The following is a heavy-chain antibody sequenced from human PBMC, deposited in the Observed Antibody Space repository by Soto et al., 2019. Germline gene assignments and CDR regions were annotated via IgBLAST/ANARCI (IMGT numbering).Heavy chain of an antibody. CDR2: IYSGGST. Sequence: SGGSLRLSCAASGFTVSSNYMSWVRQAPGKGLEWVSVIYSGGSTYYADSVKGRFTISRDNSKDTLYLQMNSLRAEDTAVYYCARVCSGGSCYSDAFDIWGQGTMVTVSS. CDR1: GFTVSSNY. D-gene: IGHD2-15*01. CDR3: ARVCSGGSCYSDAFDI. J-gene: IGHJ3*02. V-gene: IGHV3-53*01.